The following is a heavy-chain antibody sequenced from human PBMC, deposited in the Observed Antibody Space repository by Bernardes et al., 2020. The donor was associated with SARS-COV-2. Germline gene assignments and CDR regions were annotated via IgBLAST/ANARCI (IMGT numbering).Heavy chain of an antibody. J-gene: IGHJ4*02. CDR3: AREDIGYCTGGTCQPFDY. Sequence: ASVKVSCKASGYTFTSYAMHWVRQAPGQRLEWMGWISAYNDNTNYAQKFQGRVTMTTDTFTSTAYMELRSLRSDDTAVYFCAREDIGYCTGGTCQPFDYWGQGTLVTVSS. D-gene: IGHD2-15*01. CDR1: GYTFTSYA. CDR2: ISAYNDNT. V-gene: IGHV1-18*01.